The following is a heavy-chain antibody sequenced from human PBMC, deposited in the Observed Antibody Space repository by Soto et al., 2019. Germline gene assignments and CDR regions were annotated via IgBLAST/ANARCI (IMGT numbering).Heavy chain of an antibody. CDR2: ISYDGSNE. J-gene: IGHJ4*02. D-gene: IGHD3-10*01. CDR1: GSTFSNFA. Sequence: QVQLVESGGGVVQPGRSLRLSCAASGSTFSNFALHWVRQAPGKGLEWVAVISYDGSNEYYVDSLKGRFTISRDNSKNTLYLLMIRLRVADTAVYYCASNLIRGVITTYFDYWGQGTLVTVSS. V-gene: IGHV3-30*14. CDR3: ASNLIRGVITTYFDY.